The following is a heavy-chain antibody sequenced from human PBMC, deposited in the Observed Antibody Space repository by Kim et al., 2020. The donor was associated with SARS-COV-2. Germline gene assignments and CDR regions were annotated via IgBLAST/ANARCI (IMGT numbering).Heavy chain of an antibody. CDR2: IYYSGST. J-gene: IGHJ5*02. CDR3: ARLQLRCITIFGVVKKGNWFDP. D-gene: IGHD3-3*01. Sequence: SETLSLTCTVSGGSISSSSYYWGWIRQPPGKGLEWIGSIYYSGSTYYNPSLKSRVTISVDTSKNQFSLKLSSVTAADTAVYYCARLQLRCITIFGVVKKGNWFDPWGQGTLVTVSS. CDR1: GGSISSSSYY. V-gene: IGHV4-39*01.